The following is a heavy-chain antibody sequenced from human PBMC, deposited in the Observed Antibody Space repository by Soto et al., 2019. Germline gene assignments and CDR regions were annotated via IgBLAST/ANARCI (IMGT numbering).Heavy chain of an antibody. V-gene: IGHV3-30*18. CDR1: GFTFSSYG. CDR3: VKDGSSGWPYFYDMDV. J-gene: IGHJ6*02. Sequence: LRLSCAASGFTFSSYGMHWVRQAPGKGLEWVAVISYDGRNKYYADAVKGRFTISRDNSKNTLYLQMSSLRAEDTAVYYCVKDGSSGWPYFYDMDVWGQGTTVTAP. CDR2: ISYDGRNK. D-gene: IGHD6-19*01.